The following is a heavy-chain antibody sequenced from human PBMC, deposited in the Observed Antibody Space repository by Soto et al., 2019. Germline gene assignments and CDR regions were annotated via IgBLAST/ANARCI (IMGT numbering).Heavy chain of an antibody. V-gene: IGHV3-9*01. CDR1: GFTFDDYA. CDR2: ISWNSGSI. D-gene: IGHD2-2*01. J-gene: IGHJ4*02. CDR3: AKEGGYQLPLDY. Sequence: GGSLRLSCAASGFTFDDYAMHWVRQAPGKGLEWVSGISWNSGSIGYADSVKGRFTISRDNAKNSLYLQMNSLRAEDTALYYCAKEGGYQLPLDYWGQGTLVTVSS.